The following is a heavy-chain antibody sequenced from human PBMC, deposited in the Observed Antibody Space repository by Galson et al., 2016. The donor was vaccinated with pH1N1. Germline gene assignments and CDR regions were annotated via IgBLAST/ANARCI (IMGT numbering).Heavy chain of an antibody. CDR1: EYTFTDFY. D-gene: IGHD2-8*01. CDR2: INPKRGGT. J-gene: IGHJ5*02. CDR3: ARGPPGCTYGECVFWRFDP. Sequence: SVKVSCKASEYTFTDFYIHWVRQAPGQGLEWMGWINPKRGGTYYGQKFQGRVTMTRDTSIRTAYLEVRGLRTDDTAVYYCARGPPGCTYGECVFWRFDPRGQGTQVIVSS. V-gene: IGHV1-2*02.